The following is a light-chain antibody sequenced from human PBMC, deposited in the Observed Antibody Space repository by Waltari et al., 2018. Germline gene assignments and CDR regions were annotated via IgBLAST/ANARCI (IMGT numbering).Light chain of an antibody. CDR1: QSVSSY. Sequence: EIVLTQSPATLSLSPGARSTLSRRASQSVSSYLAWFQPKPVQAPRLPIYDASNRATGIPARFSGSGSGTDFTLTISSLEPEDFAVYDCQQRSNWPPITFGQGTRLEIK. V-gene: IGKV3-11*01. CDR3: QQRSNWPPIT. CDR2: DAS. J-gene: IGKJ5*01.